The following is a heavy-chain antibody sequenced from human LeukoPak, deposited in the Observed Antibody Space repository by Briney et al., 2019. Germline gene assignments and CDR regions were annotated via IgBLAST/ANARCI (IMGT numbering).Heavy chain of an antibody. D-gene: IGHD3-22*01. J-gene: IGHJ6*03. V-gene: IGHV3-53*01. Sequence: GGSLRLSCAASGFTVSSNYMTWVRQAPGKGLEWVSVIYSGGGTYYADSVKGRFTISRDNFKNTLYLQMNSLRAEDTAVYYCAKYYYEEASYYYYYMDVWGKGTTVTVSS. CDR1: GFTVSSNY. CDR2: IYSGGGT. CDR3: AKYYYEEASYYYYYMDV.